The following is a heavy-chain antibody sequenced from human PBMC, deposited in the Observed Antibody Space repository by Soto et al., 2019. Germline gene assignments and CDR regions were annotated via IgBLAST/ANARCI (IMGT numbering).Heavy chain of an antibody. V-gene: IGHV1-3*01. CDR2: VTGGNGET. J-gene: IGHJ4*02. CDR1: GYTFMSHV. D-gene: IGHD1-20*01. CDR3: AGDSGISGPWGDFDY. Sequence: QVQLVQSGAEVKEPGASVKVSCRASGYTFMSHVMHWLRQAPGQRLEWMGWVTGGNGETKYSQNFQGRVTTTRDTCATAGYMELSRLTSEYTAVYCCAGDSGISGPWGDFDYWGQGTLVTVSS.